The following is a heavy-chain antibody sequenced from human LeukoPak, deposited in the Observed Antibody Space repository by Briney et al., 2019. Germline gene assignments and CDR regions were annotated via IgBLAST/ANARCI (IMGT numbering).Heavy chain of an antibody. CDR3: ARVFHSASSSWYMRFSPPAANFDY. Sequence: GGSLRLSCAASGFTFSSYAMHWVRQAPGKGLEWVAVISYDGSNKYYADSVKGRFTISRDNSKNTLYLQMNSLRAEDTAVYYCARVFHSASSSWYMRFSPPAANFDYWGQGTLVTVSS. V-gene: IGHV3-30*04. J-gene: IGHJ4*02. CDR1: GFTFSSYA. D-gene: IGHD6-13*01. CDR2: ISYDGSNK.